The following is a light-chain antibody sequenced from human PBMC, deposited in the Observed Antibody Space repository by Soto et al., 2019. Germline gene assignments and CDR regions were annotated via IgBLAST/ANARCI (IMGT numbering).Light chain of an antibody. CDR2: GNN. Sequence: QAVVTQPPSVSGAPGQRVTISCTGRSSNFGAGNDVQWYQQLPGTAPKLLIFGNNNRPSGVPDRFSGSKSGTSASLAISGLQAEDEADYYCQSYDSSLRGYVFGTGTKLTVL. CDR1: SSNFGAGND. CDR3: QSYDSSLRGYV. J-gene: IGLJ1*01. V-gene: IGLV1-40*01.